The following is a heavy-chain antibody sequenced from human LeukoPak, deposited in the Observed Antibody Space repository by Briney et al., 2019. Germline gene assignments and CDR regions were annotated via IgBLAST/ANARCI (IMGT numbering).Heavy chain of an antibody. D-gene: IGHD5-24*01. V-gene: IGHV4-34*01. CDR3: ARGRDGYNNFDY. CDR1: GGSFSGYY. Sequence: PSETLSLTCAVYGGSFSGYYWSWIRQPPGKGLEWIGEINHSGSTDYNPSLKSRVTISVDTSKNQFSLKLSSVTAAGTAVYYCARGRDGYNNFDYWGQGTLVTVSS. CDR2: INHSGST. J-gene: IGHJ4*02.